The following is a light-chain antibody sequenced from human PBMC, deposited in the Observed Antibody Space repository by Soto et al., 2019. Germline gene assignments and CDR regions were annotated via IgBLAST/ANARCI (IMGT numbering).Light chain of an antibody. J-gene: IGKJ3*01. V-gene: IGKV3-15*01. Sequence: EIAMTQSPATLSVSPGERATLSCRASQSVSTNLAWYQQKPGQAPRLLIYGASTRATGVPARFSGSGSGTEFTLTISSLQSEDVAVYYCQQYNNWPPFTFGPGTKVDIK. CDR1: QSVSTN. CDR2: GAS. CDR3: QQYNNWPPFT.